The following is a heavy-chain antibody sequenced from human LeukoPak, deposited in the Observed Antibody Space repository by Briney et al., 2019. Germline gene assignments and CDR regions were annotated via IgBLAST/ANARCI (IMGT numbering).Heavy chain of an antibody. CDR1: GFTFSSYG. CDR2: ISYDESNK. D-gene: IGHD3-22*01. V-gene: IGHV3-30*18. CDR3: AKYGSYNYFDTSPDY. Sequence: GGSLRLSCEASGFTFSSYGMHWARQAPGKGLEWVAVISYDESNKNYADSVKGRFTISRDNSKNTLYLQMNSLRAEDTAVYFCAKYGSYNYFDTSPDYWGQGTLVTVSS. J-gene: IGHJ4*02.